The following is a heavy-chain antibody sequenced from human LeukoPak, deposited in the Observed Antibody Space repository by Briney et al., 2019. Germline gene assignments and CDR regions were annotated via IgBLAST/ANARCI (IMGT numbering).Heavy chain of an antibody. D-gene: IGHD6-19*01. CDR2: IYPGDSDT. CDR1: AYSFTSYW. CDR3: ASVEYSSGWYFDY. V-gene: IGHV5-51*01. J-gene: IGHJ4*02. Sequence: GESLKISCKGSAYSFTSYWIGWVRQMPGKGLEWMGIIYPGDSDTRYSPSFQGQVTISADKSISTAYLQWSSLKASDTAMYYCASVEYSSGWYFDYWGQGTLVTVSS.